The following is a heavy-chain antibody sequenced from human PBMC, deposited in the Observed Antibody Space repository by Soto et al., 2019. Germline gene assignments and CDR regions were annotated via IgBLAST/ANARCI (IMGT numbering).Heavy chain of an antibody. D-gene: IGHD2-2*01. CDR2: IYYSGST. Sequence: SETLSLTCTVSGGSISSSSYYWGWIRQPPGKGLEWIGSIYYSGSTYYNPSLKSRVTISGDTSKNQFSLKLSSVTAADTAVYYCARQAIVVVPAAIHAFDIWGQGTMVTVSS. J-gene: IGHJ3*02. V-gene: IGHV4-39*01. CDR1: GGSISSSSYY. CDR3: ARQAIVVVPAAIHAFDI.